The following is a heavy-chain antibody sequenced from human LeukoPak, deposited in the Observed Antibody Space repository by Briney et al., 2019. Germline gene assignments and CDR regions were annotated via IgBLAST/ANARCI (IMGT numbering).Heavy chain of an antibody. CDR1: GYTFTGYY. D-gene: IGHD2-15*01. V-gene: IGHV1-2*02. Sequence: GASVKVSCKASGYTFTGYYMHWVRQAPGQGLEWMGWINPNSGGTNYAQKVQGRGTMTRDTSISTAYMELSRLRSDDTAVYYCARPLLGCSGGSCYSDWFDPWGQGTLVTVSS. J-gene: IGHJ5*02. CDR2: INPNSGGT. CDR3: ARPLLGCSGGSCYSDWFDP.